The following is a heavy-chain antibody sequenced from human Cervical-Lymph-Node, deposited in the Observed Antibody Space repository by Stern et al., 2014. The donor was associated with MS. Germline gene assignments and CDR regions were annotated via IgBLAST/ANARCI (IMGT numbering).Heavy chain of an antibody. CDR1: GYSFTNYA. CDR2: INTYTGDP. D-gene: IGHD4-17*01. Sequence: QDQLVQSGSELKKPGASVKISCKTSGYSFTNYAMNWIRQAPGQGPEYMGWINTYTGDPTYVQGFTGRFVFSMDTSVSTAYLQINGLETADTAVYYCARDHEYGDFFGWGQGTLVTVSS. J-gene: IGHJ4*02. V-gene: IGHV7-4-1*02. CDR3: ARDHEYGDFFG.